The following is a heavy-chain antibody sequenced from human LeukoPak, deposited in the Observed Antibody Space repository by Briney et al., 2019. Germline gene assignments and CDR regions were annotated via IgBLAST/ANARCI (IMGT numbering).Heavy chain of an antibody. D-gene: IGHD3-9*01. Sequence: GASVKVSCKASGYTFTSYYMHWVRQAPGQGLEWMGIINPSGGSTSYAQKFQGRVTMTRDTSTSTVYMELSSLRSEDTAVYYCARNLTGYYPAEYYYYGMDVWGQGTTVTVSS. V-gene: IGHV1-46*01. J-gene: IGHJ6*02. CDR2: INPSGGST. CDR1: GYTFTSYY. CDR3: ARNLTGYYPAEYYYYGMDV.